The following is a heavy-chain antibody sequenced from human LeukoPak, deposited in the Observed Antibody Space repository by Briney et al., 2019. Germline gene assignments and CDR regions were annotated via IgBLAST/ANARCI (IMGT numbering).Heavy chain of an antibody. CDR1: GFTFSSYW. V-gene: IGHV3-74*01. CDR2: INSDGSST. CDR3: ARDGYDSSVYLFDY. D-gene: IGHD3-22*01. J-gene: IGHJ4*02. Sequence: PGGSLRLSCAASGFTFSSYWMHWVRHAPGKGLVWVSRINSDGSSTSYADSVKGRFTISRDNAKNTLYLQMNSLRAEDTAVYYCARDGYDSSVYLFDYWGQGTLVTVSS.